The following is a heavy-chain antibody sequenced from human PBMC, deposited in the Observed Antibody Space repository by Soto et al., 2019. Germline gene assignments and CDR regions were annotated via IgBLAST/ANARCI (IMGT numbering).Heavy chain of an antibody. D-gene: IGHD6-19*01. J-gene: IGHJ4*02. CDR1: GFTFSSYG. V-gene: IGHV3-30*18. CDR3: VKGSSGADY. Sequence: QVQLVESGGGVVQPGRSLRLSCAASGFTFSSYGMHWVRQAPGKGLEWVAVISYDGSNKYYADSVKGRFTISRDNSKNTLYLQMNSRRAEETAVYYCVKGSSGADYWGQGTLVTVSS. CDR2: ISYDGSNK.